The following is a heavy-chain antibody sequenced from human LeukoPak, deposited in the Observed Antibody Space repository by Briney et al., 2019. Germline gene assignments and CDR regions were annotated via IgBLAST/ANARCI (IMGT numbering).Heavy chain of an antibody. D-gene: IGHD4/OR15-4a*01. CDR2: ISSSSSTI. V-gene: IGHV3-48*02. J-gene: IGHJ4*02. CDR1: GFTFSSYN. Sequence: TGGSLRLSCAASGFTFSSYNMNWVRQAPGKGLKWVSYISSSSSTIYYADSVKGRSNISRDNAKTSLYLQMNSLRDEDAAVYYCASYYNYGPNSLDYWGQGTLVTVSS. CDR3: ASYYNYGPNSLDY.